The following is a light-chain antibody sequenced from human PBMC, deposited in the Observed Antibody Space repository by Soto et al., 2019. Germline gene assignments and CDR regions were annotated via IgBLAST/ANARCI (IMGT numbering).Light chain of an antibody. Sequence: DIQLTQSPPTLSASVGDRVTITCRASQSIRYYLAWYQQMPGKVPKLLIYGVSSLQSGVSSRFSGSGSGTEFTLTISSLQPDDFATYFCQHHNSYSQTFGQGTKVDIK. J-gene: IGKJ1*01. V-gene: IGKV1-5*01. CDR1: QSIRYY. CDR2: GVS. CDR3: QHHNSYSQT.